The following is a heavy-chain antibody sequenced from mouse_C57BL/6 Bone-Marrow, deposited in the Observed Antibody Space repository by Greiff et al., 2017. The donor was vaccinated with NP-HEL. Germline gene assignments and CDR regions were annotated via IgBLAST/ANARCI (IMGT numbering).Heavy chain of an antibody. CDR1: GYTFTSYG. J-gene: IGHJ2*01. V-gene: IGHV1-81*01. CDR2: IYPRSGNT. D-gene: IGHD4-1*01. Sequence: QVQLKESGAELARPGASVKLSCKASGYTFTSYGISWVKQRTGQGLEWIGEIYPRSGNTYYNEKFKGKATLTADKSSSTAYMELRSLTSEDSAVYFCARRTGTRFDYWGQGTTLTVSS. CDR3: ARRTGTRFDY.